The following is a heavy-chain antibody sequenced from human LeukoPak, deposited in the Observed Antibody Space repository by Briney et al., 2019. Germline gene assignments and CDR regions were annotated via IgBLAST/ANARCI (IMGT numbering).Heavy chain of an antibody. Sequence: SETLSLTCTVSGDSISSYYWNWIRQPPGKGLEWIGYIYYSGSTKYNASLKSQVTISLDTSHNQFSLKLRSMTAADTAVYYCARSYSSGPFDLWGQGTLVIASS. V-gene: IGHV4-59*01. CDR3: ARSYSSGPFDL. CDR1: GDSISSYY. CDR2: IYYSGST. J-gene: IGHJ4*02. D-gene: IGHD6-19*01.